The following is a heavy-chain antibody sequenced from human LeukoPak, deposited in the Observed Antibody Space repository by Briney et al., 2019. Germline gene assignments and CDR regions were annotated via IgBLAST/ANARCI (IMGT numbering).Heavy chain of an antibody. CDR1: GFTFTSYS. J-gene: IGHJ4*02. D-gene: IGHD2-2*01. CDR2: ISGGGGST. CDR3: ERVPDY. Sequence: GGSLRLSCAASGFTFTSYSMNWVRQAPGKGLEWVSTISGGGGSTYYADSVKGRFTISRDNSKNTLYLQVNSLRAEDTAVYYCERVPDYWGQGTLVTVSS. V-gene: IGHV3-23*01.